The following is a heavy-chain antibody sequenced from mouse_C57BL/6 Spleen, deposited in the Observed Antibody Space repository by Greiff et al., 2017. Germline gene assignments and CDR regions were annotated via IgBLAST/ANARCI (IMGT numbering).Heavy chain of an antibody. Sequence: QVQLQQPGAELVMPGASVKLSCKASGYTFTSYWMHWVKQRPGQGLEWIGEIDPSDSSTNSNQKFKGKSTLTVDKSSSTAYMQLSSLTSEDAAVYYCARGYYGNLAWFAYWGQGTLVTVSA. D-gene: IGHD2-1*01. CDR2: IDPSDSST. CDR3: ARGYYGNLAWFAY. CDR1: GYTFTSYW. J-gene: IGHJ3*01. V-gene: IGHV1-69*01.